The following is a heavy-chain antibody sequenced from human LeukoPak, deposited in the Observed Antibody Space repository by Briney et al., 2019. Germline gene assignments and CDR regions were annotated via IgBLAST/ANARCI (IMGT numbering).Heavy chain of an antibody. CDR3: ARTGYGSGSDDFDF. CDR1: GYTFTRYG. D-gene: IGHD3-10*01. J-gene: IGHJ4*02. V-gene: IGHV1-18*01. Sequence: ASVKVSCKTSGYTFTRYGVSWLRQAPGQGLEWMAWISPHNGNRDYAQKFKDRVTMTTDTSTNTVYLELRSLRPDDTAMYYCARTGYGSGSDDFDFWGQGTLVTVSS. CDR2: ISPHNGNR.